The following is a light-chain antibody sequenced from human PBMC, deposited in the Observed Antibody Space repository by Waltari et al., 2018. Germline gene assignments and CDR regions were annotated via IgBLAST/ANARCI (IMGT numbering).Light chain of an antibody. CDR1: ILGNNY. Sequence: SYELTQPPSVSVSPGQTASITCSGDILGNNYASWYQQKPGPSPLLVIYQDTKRPSEIPERFSGSKSANAATLTITGTQAVDEADYYCQALGTGAWVFGGGTKLTVL. J-gene: IGLJ3*02. V-gene: IGLV3-1*01. CDR2: QDT. CDR3: QALGTGAWV.